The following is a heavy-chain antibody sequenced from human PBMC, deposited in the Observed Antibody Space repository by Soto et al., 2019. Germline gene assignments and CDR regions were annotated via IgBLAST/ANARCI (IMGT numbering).Heavy chain of an antibody. V-gene: IGHV4-59*08. CDR1: SGYLNNYY. D-gene: IGHD3-22*01. J-gene: IGHJ4*02. Sequence: TSETLSLTCTVASGYLNNYYLSWIRQPPGKGLEFIGYIYYAGTTTYNPSLRSRVAISVDTSKNQFSLKLSSVTAADTAVYYCARLGGYYQALDSWGQGTLVTVSS. CDR3: ARLGGYYQALDS. CDR2: IYYAGTT.